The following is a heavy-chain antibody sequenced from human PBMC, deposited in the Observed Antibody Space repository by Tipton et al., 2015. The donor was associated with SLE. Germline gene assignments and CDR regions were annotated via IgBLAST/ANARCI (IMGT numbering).Heavy chain of an antibody. J-gene: IGHJ3*02. CDR3: ARLGQQRGDAFDI. V-gene: IGHV4-59*08. D-gene: IGHD6-13*01. CDR1: GASISSYS. Sequence: TLSLTCTVSGASISSYSWSWIRQPPGKGLEWIGYIYCSGSTNYNPSLKSRVTISVDTSKNQFSLKLSSVTAADTAVYYCARLGQQRGDAFDIWGQGTMVTVSS. CDR2: IYCSGST.